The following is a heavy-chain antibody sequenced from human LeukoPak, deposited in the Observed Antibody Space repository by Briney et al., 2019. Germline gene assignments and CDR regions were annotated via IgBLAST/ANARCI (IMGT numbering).Heavy chain of an antibody. D-gene: IGHD2/OR15-2a*01. CDR1: GLAFSSHA. Sequence: GGSLRLSCEASGLAFSSHAMTWVRQAPGKGLEWVSGITGSGSNTYHAESVKGRFTISRDNSKNTLYLQMNSLRAEDTAVYYCVRDNPRCCGVIPSNIDDYWGQGTLVTVSS. CDR2: ITGSGSNT. V-gene: IGHV3-23*01. J-gene: IGHJ4*02. CDR3: VRDNPRCCGVIPSNIDDY.